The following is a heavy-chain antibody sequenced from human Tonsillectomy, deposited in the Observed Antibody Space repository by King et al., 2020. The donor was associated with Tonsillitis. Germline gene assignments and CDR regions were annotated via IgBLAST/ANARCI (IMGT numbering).Heavy chain of an antibody. Sequence: VQLVESGGGVVQPGRSLRLSCAASGFTFSSYGMHWVRQAPGKGLEWVAVISYDGSNKYYGDSVKGRFTISRDNSKNTVYLQMNSLRAEDTAVFYCAKDRGTMATIGFDYWGQGTLVTVSS. CDR1: GFTFSSYG. CDR3: AKDRGTMATIGFDY. V-gene: IGHV3-30*18. D-gene: IGHD5-24*01. CDR2: ISYDGSNK. J-gene: IGHJ4*02.